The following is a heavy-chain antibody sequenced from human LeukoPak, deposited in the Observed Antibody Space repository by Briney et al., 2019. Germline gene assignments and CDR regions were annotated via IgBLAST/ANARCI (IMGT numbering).Heavy chain of an antibody. V-gene: IGHV3-33*01. J-gene: IGHJ5*02. Sequence: GRSLRLSCAASGFTFSSYGMHWVRQAPGKGLEWVAVIWYDGSNKYYADSVKGRFTISRDNSKNTLYLQMNSLRAEDTAVYYCARDRITKIVGTWFDPWGQGTLVTVSS. CDR3: ARDRITKIVGTWFDP. CDR1: GFTFSSYG. CDR2: IWYDGSNK. D-gene: IGHD3-22*01.